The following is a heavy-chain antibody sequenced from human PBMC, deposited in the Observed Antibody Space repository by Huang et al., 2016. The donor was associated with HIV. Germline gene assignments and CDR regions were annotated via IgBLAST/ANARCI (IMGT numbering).Heavy chain of an antibody. J-gene: IGHJ3*01. V-gene: IGHV3-30*03. Sequence: QVRLVESGGGVVRPGRYLRLSCTAYDFTFEGYVMTWVRHAQGKGLEWVAVGAHEGTTKYYVDSVKGRFTIARDNSGNTVSLQMNSLRPEDTAVYYCARGPPYLPGYYEGFAFDVWGQGTMVTVSS. CDR3: ARGPPYLPGYYEGFAFDV. CDR1: DFTFEGYV. CDR2: GAHEGTTK. D-gene: IGHD3-9*01.